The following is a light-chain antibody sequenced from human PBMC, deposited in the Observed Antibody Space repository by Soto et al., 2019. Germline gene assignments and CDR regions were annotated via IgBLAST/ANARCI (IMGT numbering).Light chain of an antibody. CDR3: QQFNNYPRT. V-gene: IGKV1-9*01. J-gene: IGKJ2*01. CDR2: TAS. Sequence: DIQVTQSPSFLSASVGDRVTITCRASQAISNYLAWYQQIPGRAPKLLIYTASTLHSGVPSRFSGSGSGTEFTLTISSLQPEDFATYYCQQFNNYPRTFGHGTKLDIK. CDR1: QAISNY.